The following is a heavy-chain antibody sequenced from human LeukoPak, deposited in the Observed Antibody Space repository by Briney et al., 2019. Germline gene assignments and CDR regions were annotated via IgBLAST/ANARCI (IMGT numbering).Heavy chain of an antibody. D-gene: IGHD5-24*01. V-gene: IGHV3-33*06. Sequence: GSLRLSCAASGFTFSSYGMHWVRQAPGKGLECVAVIWYDGRNENYADSVKGRFTISSDNSKNTRYLQMNSLRAEDTAVYYCAKPDGYNYSYYYYMDVWGKGTTVTVSS. CDR1: GFTFSSYG. J-gene: IGHJ6*03. CDR3: AKPDGYNYSYYYYMDV. CDR2: IWYDGRNE.